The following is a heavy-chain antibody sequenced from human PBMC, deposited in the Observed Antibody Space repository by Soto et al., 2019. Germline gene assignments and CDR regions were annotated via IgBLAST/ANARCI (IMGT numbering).Heavy chain of an antibody. J-gene: IGHJ6*02. D-gene: IGHD3-3*01. V-gene: IGHV1-18*01. CDR1: GFTFTNYA. CDR3: ARDGRAFSIFGETMDV. CDR2: ISAYSGDT. Sequence: SVKVSCKTSGFTFTNYAINWVRQAPGQGLQWMGWISAYSGDTKYAQRFQDRLTVTTDPSTTTAYMELRSLRSDDTAVYYCARDGRAFSIFGETMDVWGQGTTVTVSS.